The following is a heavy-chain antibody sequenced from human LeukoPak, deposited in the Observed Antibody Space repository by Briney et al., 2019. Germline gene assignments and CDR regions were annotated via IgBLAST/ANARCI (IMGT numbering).Heavy chain of an antibody. V-gene: IGHV4-59*01. D-gene: IGHD5-12*01. CDR2: ISYSGST. Sequence: PSETLSLTCTVSAGSISSYSWNWIRQPPGKGLEWIGYISYSGSTNYNPSLKSRLTISIDTSKNHFSLNLTSVTAADTAMYYCARRVGGSEHFDYRGQGALVTVSS. CDR1: AGSISSYS. J-gene: IGHJ4*02. CDR3: ARRVGGSEHFDY.